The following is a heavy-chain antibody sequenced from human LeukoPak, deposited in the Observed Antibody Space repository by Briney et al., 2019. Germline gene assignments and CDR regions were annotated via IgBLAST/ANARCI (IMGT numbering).Heavy chain of an antibody. J-gene: IGHJ4*02. V-gene: IGHV3-23*01. D-gene: IGHD3-22*01. CDR2: ISGSGGST. CDR3: ARVWDSSGYYPGY. Sequence: GGSLRLSCAASGFTFSSYAMSWVRQAPGKGLEWVSAISGSGGSTYYADSVKGRFTISRDNSKNTLYLQMNSLRAEDTAAYYCARVWDSSGYYPGYWGQGTLVTVSS. CDR1: GFTFSSYA.